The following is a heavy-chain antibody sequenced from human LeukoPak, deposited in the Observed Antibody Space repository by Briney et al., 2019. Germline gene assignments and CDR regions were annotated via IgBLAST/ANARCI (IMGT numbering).Heavy chain of an antibody. Sequence: GGSLRLSCAASGNYWMHWVRQAPGKGLVWVSHINSDGSWTSYADSVKGRFTISKDNAKNTVYLQMNNLGAEDTAVYYCVSFYETYWGRGTLVTVSS. CDR1: GNYW. J-gene: IGHJ4*02. CDR3: VSFYETY. D-gene: IGHD2-2*01. CDR2: INSDGSWT. V-gene: IGHV3-74*01.